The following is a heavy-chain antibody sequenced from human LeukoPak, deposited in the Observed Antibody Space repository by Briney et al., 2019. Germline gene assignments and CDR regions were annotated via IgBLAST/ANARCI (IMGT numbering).Heavy chain of an antibody. Sequence: GGSLRLSCAASGFTFSSYGMHWVRQAPGKGLEWVAFIRYDASNKFYADSVKGRFTISRDNSKNTLYLQMNSLRAEDTAVYYCASLTKWEPDYWGQGTLVTVSS. CDR2: IRYDASNK. V-gene: IGHV3-30*02. CDR3: ASLTKWEPDY. J-gene: IGHJ4*02. D-gene: IGHD1-26*01. CDR1: GFTFSSYG.